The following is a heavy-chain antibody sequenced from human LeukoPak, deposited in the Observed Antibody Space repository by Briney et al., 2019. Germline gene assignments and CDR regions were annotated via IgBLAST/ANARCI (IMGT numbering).Heavy chain of an antibody. D-gene: IGHD2-2*02. V-gene: IGHV4-4*07. J-gene: IGHJ5*02. CDR3: AREGRGYCRSTSCYNWFDP. CDR1: GGSISSYS. CDR2: TYTGGST. Sequence: SETLSLTCIVSGGSISSYSWSWIRQPAGKGLEWIGRTYTGGSTNYNPSLKSRVTMSVDTSKNQFSLKLSSVTAADTAVYYCAREGRGYCRSTSCYNWFDPWGQGTLVTVSS.